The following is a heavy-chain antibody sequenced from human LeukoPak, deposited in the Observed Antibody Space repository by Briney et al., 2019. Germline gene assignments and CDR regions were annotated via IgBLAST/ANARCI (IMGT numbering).Heavy chain of an antibody. V-gene: IGHV4-39*01. D-gene: IGHD1-26*01. CDR2: IYYSGSA. CDR3: ARLSGSYYSDFDY. J-gene: IGHJ4*02. Sequence: GSLRLSCAASGFTFSTYGMNWVRQAPGKGLEWIGSIYYSGSAYYNPSLKSRVTISVDTSKNQFSLKLSSVTAADTAVYYCARLSGSYYSDFDYWGQGTLVTVSS. CDR1: GFTFSTYG.